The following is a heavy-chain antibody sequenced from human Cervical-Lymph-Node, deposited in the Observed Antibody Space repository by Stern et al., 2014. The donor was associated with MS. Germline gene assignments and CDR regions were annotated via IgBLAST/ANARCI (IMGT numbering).Heavy chain of an antibody. D-gene: IGHD7-27*01. Sequence: EAQLVESGGGLVQPGGSLRLSCAASGFPFSSYSMNWVRPAPGKGLEWVSYISSSSSTIYYADSVKGRFYISRDNAKNSLYLQMNSLRDEDTAVYYCARTHWTGLGIDYWGQGTLVTVSS. CDR1: GFPFSSYS. J-gene: IGHJ4*02. CDR2: ISSSSSTI. V-gene: IGHV3-48*02. CDR3: ARTHWTGLGIDY.